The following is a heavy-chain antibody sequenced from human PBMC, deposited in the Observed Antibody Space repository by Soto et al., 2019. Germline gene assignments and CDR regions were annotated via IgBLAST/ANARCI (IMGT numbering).Heavy chain of an antibody. Sequence: VASVKVSCKASGYTFTSYDINWVRQATGQGLEWMGWMNPNSGNTGYAQKFQGRVTMTRNTSISTAYMELSSLRSEDTAVYYCARVPLLRYFDWLTNNPYYFDYWGQGTLVTVSS. J-gene: IGHJ4*02. CDR3: ARVPLLRYFDWLTNNPYYFDY. V-gene: IGHV1-8*01. CDR1: GYTFTSYD. D-gene: IGHD3-9*01. CDR2: MNPNSGNT.